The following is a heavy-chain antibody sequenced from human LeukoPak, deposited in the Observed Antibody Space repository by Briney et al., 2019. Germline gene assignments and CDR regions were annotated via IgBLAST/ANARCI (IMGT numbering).Heavy chain of an antibody. Sequence: GGSLRLSCAASGFTFSSYTMHWVRQAPGKGLEWVALISYDGSNKYYADSVKGRFTISRDNSKNTLYLQMNSLRAEDTAVYYCARDVQVGATTSLLLDVWGQGTTVTVSS. CDR1: GFTFSSYT. J-gene: IGHJ6*02. D-gene: IGHD1-26*01. CDR2: ISYDGSNK. V-gene: IGHV3-30-3*01. CDR3: ARDVQVGATTSLLLDV.